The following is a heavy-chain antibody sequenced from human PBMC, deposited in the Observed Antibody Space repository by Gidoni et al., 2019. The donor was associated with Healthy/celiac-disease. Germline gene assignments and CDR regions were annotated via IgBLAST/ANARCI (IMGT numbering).Heavy chain of an antibody. V-gene: IGHV3-7*01. Sequence: EVQLVESGGGLVQPGGSLRLSCAASGFTFSSYWMSWVRQAPGKGLEWVANIKQDGSEKYYVDSAKGRFTISRDNAKNSLYLQMNSLRAEDTAVYYCARGYLPYSSGWHPFDYWGQGTLVTVSS. CDR2: IKQDGSEK. CDR3: ARGYLPYSSGWHPFDY. CDR1: GFTFSSYW. D-gene: IGHD6-19*01. J-gene: IGHJ4*02.